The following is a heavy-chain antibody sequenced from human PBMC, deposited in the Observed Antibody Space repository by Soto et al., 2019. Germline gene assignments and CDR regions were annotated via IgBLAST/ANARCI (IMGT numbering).Heavy chain of an antibody. V-gene: IGHV1-46*03. Sequence: QVQLVQCGAEVKKPGASVKVSCKAIGYSFTSLYMHWVRQAPGQGLEWMGTMYPGGVNIGYAQKFQGRLTITKDTSTSTVYMELNSLTSEDTSVYYCARDQSWHVRVWWFAPWGKGTLATVSS. J-gene: IGHJ5*02. CDR2: MYPGGVNI. CDR3: ARDQSWHVRVWWFAP. CDR1: GYSFTSLY. D-gene: IGHD3-16*01.